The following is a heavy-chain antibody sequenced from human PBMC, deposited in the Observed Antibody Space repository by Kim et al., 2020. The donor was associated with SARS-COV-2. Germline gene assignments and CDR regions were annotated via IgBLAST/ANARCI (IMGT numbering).Heavy chain of an antibody. CDR2: T. V-gene: IGHV3-23*01. Sequence: TYYADAVKGRFTIARDNSKNTLYLQMNSLRAEDTAVYYCATNGGWYYFDYWGQGTLVTVSS. J-gene: IGHJ4*02. D-gene: IGHD6-19*01. CDR3: ATNGGWYYFDY.